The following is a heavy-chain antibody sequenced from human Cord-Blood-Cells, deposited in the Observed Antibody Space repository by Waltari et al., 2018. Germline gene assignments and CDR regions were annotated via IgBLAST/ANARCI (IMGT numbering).Heavy chain of an antibody. Sequence: EVQLVQSGAEVKKPGESLTISCKGSGYSFTSYWIGWVRQMPGKGLEWMGIIYPGDSDTRYSPSFQGQVTISADKSISTAYLQWSSLKASDTAMYYCASSSIAAPSYYYYGMDVWGQGTTVTVSS. V-gene: IGHV5-51*01. J-gene: IGHJ6*02. CDR2: IYPGDSDT. CDR1: GYSFTSYW. D-gene: IGHD6-6*01. CDR3: ASSSIAAPSYYYYGMDV.